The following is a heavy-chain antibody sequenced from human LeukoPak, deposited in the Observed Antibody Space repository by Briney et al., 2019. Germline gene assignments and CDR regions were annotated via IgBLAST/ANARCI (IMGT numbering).Heavy chain of an antibody. CDR2: ISADGGST. CDR1: GFNFDAYA. J-gene: IGHJ6*02. CDR3: AKVYFYGMDV. V-gene: IGHV3-43*02. Sequence: GGSLRLSCAASGFNFDAYAMHWVRQAPGKGLQWVSLISADGGSTYYADSVKGRFTISRDNSKNSLYLQMNSLRAEDTAVYYCAKVYFYGMDVWGQGTTVTVSS.